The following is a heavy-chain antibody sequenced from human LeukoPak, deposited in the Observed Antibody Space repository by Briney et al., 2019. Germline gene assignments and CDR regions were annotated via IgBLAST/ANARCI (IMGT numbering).Heavy chain of an antibody. Sequence: GGSPRLSCAASGFTFSSSGMSWVRQTADKGLEWVSSIHASGGRAYYADSVKGRFTVSRDNSKNTLYLQMNSLRVEDTAIYYCAKDLRNGDNYGFLDYWGQGTLVTVSP. V-gene: IGHV3-23*01. J-gene: IGHJ4*02. CDR2: IHASGGRA. D-gene: IGHD4/OR15-4a*01. CDR3: AKDLRNGDNYGFLDY. CDR1: GFTFSSSG.